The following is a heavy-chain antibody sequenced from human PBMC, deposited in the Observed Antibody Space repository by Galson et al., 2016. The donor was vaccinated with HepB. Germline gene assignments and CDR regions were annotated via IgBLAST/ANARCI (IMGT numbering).Heavy chain of an antibody. CDR3: ARDHTGSYSFYQYAMDV. CDR1: VDSVTVGSYS. D-gene: IGHD1-26*01. J-gene: IGHJ6*02. Sequence: SETLSLTCTVSVDSVTVGSYSWSWIRQPPGKGLECIGYVYYSGTTKYNPSLKSRATISIDTSKNQFSLNLRSVTAADTAVYYCARDHTGSYSFYQYAMDVWGQGTTVTVSS. V-gene: IGHV4-61*01. CDR2: VYYSGTT.